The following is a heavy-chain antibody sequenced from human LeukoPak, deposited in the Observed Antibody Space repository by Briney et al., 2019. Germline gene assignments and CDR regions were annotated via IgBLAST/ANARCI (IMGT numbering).Heavy chain of an antibody. Sequence: ASVKVSCKASGYTFTSYYIHWVRQAPGQGLEWMGIINPSGGSTSYAQKFQGRVTMTRDTSTSTVYMELSSLRSEDTAVYYCARERGEYYGSGSYMDVWGKGTTVTVSS. CDR3: ARERGEYYGSGSYMDV. J-gene: IGHJ6*03. V-gene: IGHV1-46*01. CDR1: GYTFTSYY. CDR2: INPSGGST. D-gene: IGHD3-10*01.